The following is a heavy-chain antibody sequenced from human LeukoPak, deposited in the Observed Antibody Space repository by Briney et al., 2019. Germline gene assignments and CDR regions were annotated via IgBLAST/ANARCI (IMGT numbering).Heavy chain of an antibody. CDR3: AKEPPCSECLYWYFDF. CDR1: GLTFSNFA. D-gene: IGHD3-3*01. Sequence: GGSLRLSCEGSGLTFSNFAMNRVRQAPGKGLEWVSVISGNGESTYYADSVKGRFTISRDNSKNTLYLQMNRLKVEDTAVYYCAKEPPCSECLYWYFDFWGRGTLVTVSS. J-gene: IGHJ2*01. CDR2: ISGNGEST. V-gene: IGHV3-23*01.